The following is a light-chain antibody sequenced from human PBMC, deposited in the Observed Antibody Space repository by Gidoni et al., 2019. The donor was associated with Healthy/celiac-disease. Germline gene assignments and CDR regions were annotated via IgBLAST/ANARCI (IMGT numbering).Light chain of an antibody. J-gene: IGKJ3*01. CDR2: GAS. CDR3: QQYGSSPLFT. CDR1: QRVSSSY. V-gene: IGKV3-20*01. Sequence: EIVLTQYPVPLSLAPGERATLSCSASQRVSSSYLAWYQQKPVQAPRLLIYGASIRATGIPDRFSGSGSGTDFTLPISRFEPEDFAVYYCQQYGSSPLFTFGPGTKVDIQ.